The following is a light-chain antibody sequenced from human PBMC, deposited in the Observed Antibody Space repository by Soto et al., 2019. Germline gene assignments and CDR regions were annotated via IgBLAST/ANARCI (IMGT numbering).Light chain of an antibody. CDR2: GAS. CDR3: QQYGSSGT. Sequence: EVVLTQSPGTLSLSPGERATFSCRASQSVSSNLAWCQQKPGQAPRLLIYGASNRATGIPDRFSGSGSGTDFTLTISRLEPEDFAVYYCQQYGSSGTFGQGTKV. J-gene: IGKJ1*01. CDR1: QSVSSN. V-gene: IGKV3-20*01.